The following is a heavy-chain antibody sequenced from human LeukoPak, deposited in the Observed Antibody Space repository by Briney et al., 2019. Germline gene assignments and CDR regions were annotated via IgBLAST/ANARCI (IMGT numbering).Heavy chain of an antibody. CDR3: ARRDPFDY. V-gene: IGHV3-48*02. CDR2: ISSSGSTK. CDR1: GITFSSYS. J-gene: IGHJ4*02. Sequence: GGSLRLSCGASGITFSSYSMNWVRQAPGKGLEWVSYISSSGSTKYYADSVKGRFTISRDNAGNSLYLQMNNLRDEDTAVYYCARRDPFDYWGLGTMVTVSS.